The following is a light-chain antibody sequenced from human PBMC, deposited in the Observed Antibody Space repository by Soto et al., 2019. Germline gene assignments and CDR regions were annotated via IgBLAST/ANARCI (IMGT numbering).Light chain of an antibody. CDR3: CSYESGFTYV. Sequence: QSALTQPASVSGSPGQSITISCTGTSSDVGSYDLVSWYQQHPGKAPKLMIYEDTERPSGVSNRFSGSKSGNTASLTISGLQDEEEADYYRCSYESGFTYVFGTGTKVTVL. CDR1: SSDVGSYDL. V-gene: IGLV2-23*01. J-gene: IGLJ1*01. CDR2: EDT.